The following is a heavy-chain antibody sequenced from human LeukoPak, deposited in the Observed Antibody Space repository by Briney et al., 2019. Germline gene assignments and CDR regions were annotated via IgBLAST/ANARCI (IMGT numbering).Heavy chain of an antibody. J-gene: IGHJ4*02. CDR3: ARDGLYYYDSSGYFY. CDR1: GGSISSYY. Sequence: SETLSLTCTVSGGSISSYYWGWIRQPPGKGLEWIGSIYHSGSTYYNPSLKSRVTISVDTSKNQFSLKLSSVTAADTAVYYCARDGLYYYDSSGYFYWGQGTLVTVSS. D-gene: IGHD3-22*01. V-gene: IGHV4-38-2*02. CDR2: IYHSGST.